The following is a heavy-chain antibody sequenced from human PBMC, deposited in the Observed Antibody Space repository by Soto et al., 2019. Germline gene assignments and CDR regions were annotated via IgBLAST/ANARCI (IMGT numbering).Heavy chain of an antibody. CDR1: GFTFSSYA. J-gene: IGHJ6*02. V-gene: IGHV3-30-3*01. D-gene: IGHD6-19*01. CDR3: ARDPINSSGWYGDYYYGMDV. CDR2: ISYDGSNK. Sequence: QVQLVESGGGVVQPGRSLRLSCAASGFTFSSYAMHWVRQAPGKGLEWVAVISYDGSNKYYADSVKGRFTISRDNSKNTLSLQRHRRRAEDTAVYYCARDPINSSGWYGDYYYGMDVWGQGTTVTVSS.